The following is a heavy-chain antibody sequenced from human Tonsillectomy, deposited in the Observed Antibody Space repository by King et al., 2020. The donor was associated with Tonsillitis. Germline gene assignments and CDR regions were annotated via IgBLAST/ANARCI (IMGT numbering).Heavy chain of an antibody. CDR1: GGTFSSYA. Sequence: QLVQSGAEVKKPGSSVKVSCKASGGTFSSYAITWVRQAPGQGLEWMGGIFPIFGTANYAQKFQGRVTITADESTSTAYMELSSLRSEDRAVYYCARESSNKTGSTHRTLDSWGQGTLVTVSS. CDR3: ARESSNKTGSTHRTLDS. V-gene: IGHV1-69*12. D-gene: IGHD2-2*01. CDR2: IFPIFGTA. J-gene: IGHJ4*02.